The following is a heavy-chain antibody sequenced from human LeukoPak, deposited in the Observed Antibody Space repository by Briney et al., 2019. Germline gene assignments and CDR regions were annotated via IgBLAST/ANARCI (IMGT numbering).Heavy chain of an antibody. Sequence: GGSLRLSCAASGFTFSSYWMSWVRQAPGKGLEWVANIKQDGSEKYYVDSVKGRFTISRDNAKNSLYLQMNSLRAEDTAVYYCVRDRGSTSSGSLYYYYYYMDVWGKGTTVTVSS. CDR3: VRDRGSTSSGSLYYYYYYMDV. V-gene: IGHV3-7*01. D-gene: IGHD6-6*01. CDR2: IKQDGSEK. CDR1: GFTFSSYW. J-gene: IGHJ6*03.